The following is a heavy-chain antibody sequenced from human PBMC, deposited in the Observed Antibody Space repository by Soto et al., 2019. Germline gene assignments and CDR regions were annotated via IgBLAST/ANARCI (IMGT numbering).Heavy chain of an antibody. J-gene: IGHJ4*02. V-gene: IGHV3-9*01. CDR1: GFSFDDYV. Sequence: EVQLVESGGGLVQPGRSLTLSCAASGFSFDDYVMHWVRQAPGKGLEWVSGISWTSNKIGYADSVKGRFTISRDNAKNSLYLQMNSLRPEDTALYYCAKDESYVYDGSLDSWGQGTLVTVSS. CDR3: AKDESYVYDGSLDS. CDR2: ISWTSNKI. D-gene: IGHD3-16*01.